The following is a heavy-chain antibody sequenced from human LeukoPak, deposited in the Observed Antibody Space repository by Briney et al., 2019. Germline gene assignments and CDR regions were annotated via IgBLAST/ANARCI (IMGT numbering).Heavy chain of an antibody. CDR3: ARHLSGSYYVRTNWFDP. J-gene: IGHJ5*02. D-gene: IGHD1-26*01. CDR1: GYSFTSYW. Sequence: RGESLKISCKGSGYSFTSYWIGWVRQMPGKGLEWMGIIYPGDSDTRYSPSFQGQVTISADKSISTAYLQWSSLKASDTAMYYCARHLSGSYYVRTNWFDPWGQGTLVTVSS. V-gene: IGHV5-51*01. CDR2: IYPGDSDT.